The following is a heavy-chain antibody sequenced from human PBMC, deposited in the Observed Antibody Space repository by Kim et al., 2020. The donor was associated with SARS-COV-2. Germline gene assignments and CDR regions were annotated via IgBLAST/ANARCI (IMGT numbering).Heavy chain of an antibody. CDR3: ARLYCTNGVGHQPNFDY. D-gene: IGHD2-8*01. J-gene: IGHJ4*02. V-gene: IGHV3-30*07. Sequence: EKGRFTISRDNSKNTVYLQMNRLRAEETARYFCARLYCTNGVGHQPNFDYWGQGTLVTVSS.